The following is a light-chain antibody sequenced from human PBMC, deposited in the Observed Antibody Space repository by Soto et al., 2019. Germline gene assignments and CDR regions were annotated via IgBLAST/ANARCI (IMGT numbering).Light chain of an antibody. CDR2: NDD. CDR3: SSWDDSLNVVV. J-gene: IGLJ2*01. V-gene: IGLV1-44*01. CDR1: SSTIGGNT. Sequence: QSVLTQPPSASGTPGQRVTISCSGSSSTIGGNTVNWYQQLPGTAPKLLIYNDDERPSGVPDRFTGSKSGTSSSLAISGLQSDDEADYYCSSWDDSLNVVVFGRGTKLTVL.